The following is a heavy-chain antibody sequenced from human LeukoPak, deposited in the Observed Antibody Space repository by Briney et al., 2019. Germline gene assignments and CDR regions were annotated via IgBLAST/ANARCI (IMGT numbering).Heavy chain of an antibody. D-gene: IGHD2-2*01. CDR2: INHSGST. V-gene: IGHV4-34*01. J-gene: IGHJ6*03. CDR3: ARVPVGYYYMDV. Sequence: PSETLSLTCAVYGGSFSGYYWSWIRQPPGKGLEWIGEINHSGSTNYNPSLKSRVTISVVTSKNQFSLKLSSVTAADTAVYYCARVPVGYYYMDVWGKGTTVTVSS. CDR1: GGSFSGYY.